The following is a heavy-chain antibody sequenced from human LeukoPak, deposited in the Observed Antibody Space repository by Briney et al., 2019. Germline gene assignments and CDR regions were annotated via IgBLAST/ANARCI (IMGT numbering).Heavy chain of an antibody. V-gene: IGHV3-7*01. CDR3: ARAAASYYYYMDV. CDR1: GFTFSSYW. Sequence: PGGSLRLSCAASGFTFSSYWMSWVRQAPGKGLEWVTNIKQDGSEKYYVDSVKGRFTISRDNAKNSLYLQMNSLRAEDTAVYYCARAAASYYYYMDVWGKGTTVTVSS. CDR2: IKQDGSEK. J-gene: IGHJ6*03.